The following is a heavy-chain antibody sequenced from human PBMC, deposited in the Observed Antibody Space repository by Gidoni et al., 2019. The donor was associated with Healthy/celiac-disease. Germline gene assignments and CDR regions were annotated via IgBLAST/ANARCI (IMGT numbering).Heavy chain of an antibody. J-gene: IGHJ4*02. CDR1: GFSLSTSGVG. Sequence: QITLKESGPTLVKPTQTLTLTSTFSGFSLSTSGVGVGWIRQPPGKALEWLALIYWDDDKRYSPSLKSRLTITKDTSKNQVVLTMTNMDPVDTATYYCAHRNVLLWFGELGAFDYWGQGTLVTVSS. V-gene: IGHV2-5*02. D-gene: IGHD3-10*01. CDR3: AHRNVLLWFGELGAFDY. CDR2: IYWDDDK.